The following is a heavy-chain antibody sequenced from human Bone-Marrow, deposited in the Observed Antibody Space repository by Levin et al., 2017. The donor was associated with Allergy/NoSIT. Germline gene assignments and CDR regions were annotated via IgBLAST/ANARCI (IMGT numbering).Heavy chain of an antibody. V-gene: IGHV3-7*01. D-gene: IGHD6-6*01. J-gene: IGHJ4*02. CDR1: GFTFSTYA. CDR3: ARKDSYRGSSYFDY. CDR2: IKQDGSEE. Sequence: GGSLRLSCAASGFTFSTYAMSWVRQAPGKGLEWVANIKQDGSEEWYVDSVKGRFTISRENSKNSLYLQMNSLTVEDTAVYYCARKDSYRGSSYFDYWGQGTLVSVSS.